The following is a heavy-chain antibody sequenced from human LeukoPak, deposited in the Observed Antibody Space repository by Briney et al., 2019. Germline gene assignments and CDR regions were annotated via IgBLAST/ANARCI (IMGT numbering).Heavy chain of an antibody. J-gene: IGHJ4*03. D-gene: IGHD3-22*01. CDR3: ARGSRVYDRSGFHTWHDY. CDR2: IYSTGDT. Sequence: WETLSLTCTVSGASINNYYWSWVRQPPLKGLEWIGYIYSTGDTSYNPSLESRVSISMDTSKNHFSLEITSVTAADTAVYYCARGSRVYDRSGFHTWHDYWGHGTLVTASS. CDR1: GASINNYY. V-gene: IGHV4-59*01.